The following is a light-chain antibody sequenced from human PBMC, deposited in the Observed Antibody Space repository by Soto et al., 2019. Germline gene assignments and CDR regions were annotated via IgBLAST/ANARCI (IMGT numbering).Light chain of an antibody. J-gene: IGKJ3*01. CDR1: QGIRNS. CDR2: AAS. Sequence: DIQMTQSPSSLSASVGDRVTITCRASQGIRNSLAWYQQKPRKVPRLLIYAASTLQAGVPSRFSGSGSGTEFTLTITSLQPEDVATYYCQENDSDPRTFGPGTKVDI. CDR3: QENDSDPRT. V-gene: IGKV1-27*01.